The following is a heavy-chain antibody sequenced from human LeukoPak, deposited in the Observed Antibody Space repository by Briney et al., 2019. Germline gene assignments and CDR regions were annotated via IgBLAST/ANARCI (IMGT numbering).Heavy chain of an antibody. D-gene: IGHD3-16*02. Sequence: PSETLSLTCAVYGGSFSGYYWSWIRQPPGKGLEWIGEINRSGSTNYNPSLKSRVTISVDTSKNQFSLKLSSVTAADTAVYYCARGPLYYDYVWGSYRKRYDAFDIWGQGTMVTVSS. J-gene: IGHJ3*02. CDR1: GGSFSGYY. CDR3: ARGPLYYDYVWGSYRKRYDAFDI. V-gene: IGHV4-34*01. CDR2: INRSGST.